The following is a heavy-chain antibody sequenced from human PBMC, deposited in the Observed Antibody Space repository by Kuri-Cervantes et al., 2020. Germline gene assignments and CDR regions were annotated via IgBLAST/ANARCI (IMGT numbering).Heavy chain of an antibody. CDR3: ARMSSSWFDP. J-gene: IGHJ5*02. CDR2: IYYSGST. Sequence: ESLKISCAVYGGSFSGYHCTWVRQPPGQGLEWIGSIYYSGSTNYNPSLKSRVTISVDTSKNQFSLKLSSVTAADTAVYYCARMSSSWFDPWGQGTLVTVSS. D-gene: IGHD6-13*01. CDR1: GGSFSGYH. V-gene: IGHV4-34*01.